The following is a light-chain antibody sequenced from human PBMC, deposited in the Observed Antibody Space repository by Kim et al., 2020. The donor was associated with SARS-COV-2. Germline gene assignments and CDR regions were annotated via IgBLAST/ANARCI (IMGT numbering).Light chain of an antibody. V-gene: IGLV3-25*03. CDR2: KDS. CDR3: QSADSSGTVV. Sequence: SPGQTARITCSGAALPKQYAYWYQQKPGQAPVLVIYKDSERPSGIPERFSGSSSGTTVTLTISGVQAEDEADYYCQSADSSGTVVFGGGTQLTVL. J-gene: IGLJ2*01. CDR1: ALPKQY.